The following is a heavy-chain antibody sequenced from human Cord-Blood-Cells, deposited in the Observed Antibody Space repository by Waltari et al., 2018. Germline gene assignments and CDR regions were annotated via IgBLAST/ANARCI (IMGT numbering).Heavy chain of an antibody. Sequence: QVQLVESGGGVVQPGRSLRLSCAASGFTFSSYGMHGVRQAPGKGVGWVAVISYDGSNKYYADSLKGRFTISRDNSKNTLYLQMNSLRAEDTAVYYCAEGNYFDYWGQGTLVTVSS. CDR2: ISYDGSNK. J-gene: IGHJ4*02. CDR3: AEGNYFDY. V-gene: IGHV3-30*03. CDR1: GFTFSSYG.